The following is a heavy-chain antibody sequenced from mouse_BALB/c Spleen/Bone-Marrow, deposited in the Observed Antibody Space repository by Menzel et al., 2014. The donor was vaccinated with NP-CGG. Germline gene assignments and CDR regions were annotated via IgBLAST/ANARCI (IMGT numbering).Heavy chain of an antibody. Sequence: EVMLVESGGGLVKPGGSLKLSCAASGFTFSDFYMYWVRQTPEKRLEWVATISDGGSYTYYPDSVKGRFTISRDNAKNDLYLQWSSLKSEDTAMYYCGRAWFAYWGQGTLVTVSA. D-gene: IGHD3-3*01. J-gene: IGHJ3*01. V-gene: IGHV5-4*02. CDR3: GRAWFAY. CDR1: GFTFSDFY. CDR2: ISDGGSYT.